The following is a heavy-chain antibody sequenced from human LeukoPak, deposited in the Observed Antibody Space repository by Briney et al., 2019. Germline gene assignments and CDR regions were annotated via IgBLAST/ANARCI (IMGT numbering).Heavy chain of an antibody. Sequence: GESLKISCKGSGYSFTSYRIGWVRQMPGEGLEWMGIIYPGDSDTRYSPSFQGQVTISADKSISTAYLQWSSLKASDTAMYYCGRQFRGGPYYYYGMYVWGQGTTVTVSS. V-gene: IGHV5-51*01. CDR3: GRQFRGGPYYYYGMYV. CDR2: IYPGDSDT. CDR1: GYSFTSYR. J-gene: IGHJ6*02. D-gene: IGHD2-15*01.